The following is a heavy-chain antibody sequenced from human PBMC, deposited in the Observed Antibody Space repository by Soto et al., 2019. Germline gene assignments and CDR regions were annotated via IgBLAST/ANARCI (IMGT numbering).Heavy chain of an antibody. CDR1: GFTFSDYY. CDR3: VRVALPPQVNVPV. Sequence: QVQLVESGGGLVKPGGSLRLSCAASGFTFSDYYMAWIRQAPGKGLEWISYISGSTTYTSYADSVKGRFTISRDNAEKSPKLQMNNPRVEDTAVYFFVRVALPPQVNVPVWGQGTLVTVSS. V-gene: IGHV3-11*06. CDR2: ISGSTTYT. J-gene: IGHJ4*02.